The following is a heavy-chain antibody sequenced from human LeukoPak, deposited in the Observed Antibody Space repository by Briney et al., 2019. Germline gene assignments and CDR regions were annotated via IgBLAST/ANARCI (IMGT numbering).Heavy chain of an antibody. V-gene: IGHV1-18*01. CDR2: ISAYNGNT. Sequence: ASVKVSCKASGHTFINYGISWVRQAPGHGLEWMGWISAYNGNTNYAQKLQGRVTMTTDTSTSTAYMELRSLRSDDTAVYYCARENRYCRGGSCYSVASDDAFDIWGQGTMVTVSS. J-gene: IGHJ3*02. CDR1: GHTFINYG. D-gene: IGHD2-15*01. CDR3: ARENRYCRGGSCYSVASDDAFDI.